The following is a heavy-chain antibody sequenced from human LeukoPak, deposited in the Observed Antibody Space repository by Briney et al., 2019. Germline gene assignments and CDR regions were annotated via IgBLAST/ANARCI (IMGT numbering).Heavy chain of an antibody. J-gene: IGHJ4*02. CDR3: ARTGDGSFDY. Sequence: ASVKVSCKASGGTFSSYAISWVRQAPGQGLECMGWINPNSGGTNYARKFQGKVTMTRDTSISTAYLELSNLSSDDTAVYYCARTGDGSFDYWGQGTLVTVSS. CDR2: INPNSGGT. V-gene: IGHV1-2*02. D-gene: IGHD2-15*01. CDR1: GGTFSSYA.